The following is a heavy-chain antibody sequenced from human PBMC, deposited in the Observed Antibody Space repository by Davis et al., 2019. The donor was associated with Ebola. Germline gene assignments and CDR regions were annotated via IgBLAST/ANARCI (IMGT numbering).Heavy chain of an antibody. CDR2: FDPEDGET. CDR3: AAGGLSGRGFDY. CDR1: GYTLTELS. D-gene: IGHD2-15*01. J-gene: IGHJ4*02. V-gene: IGHV1-24*01. Sequence: ASVKVSCKVSGYTLTELSMHWVRQAPGKGLEWMGGFDPEDGETIYAQKFQGRVTMTEDTSTDTAYMELSSLRSEDTAVYYCAAGGLSGRGFDYWGQGTLVTVSS.